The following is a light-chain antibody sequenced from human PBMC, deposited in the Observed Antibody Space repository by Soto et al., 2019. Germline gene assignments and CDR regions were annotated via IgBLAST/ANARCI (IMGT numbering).Light chain of an antibody. CDR1: SSNIGTNA. Sequence: QSVLTQPPSASGTPGQRVTISCSGSSSNIGTNAVTWYQHLPGTAPKLLIYGQKQRPAGVPDRFSGSKSGTSASLAISWLQSEDEADYYCAVCDDSLAGRVFGGGTKLTVL. V-gene: IGLV1-44*01. J-gene: IGLJ2*01. CDR3: AVCDDSLAGRV. CDR2: GQK.